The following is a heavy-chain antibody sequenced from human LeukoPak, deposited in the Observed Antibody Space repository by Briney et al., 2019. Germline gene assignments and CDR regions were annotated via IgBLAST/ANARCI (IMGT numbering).Heavy chain of an antibody. D-gene: IGHD3-10*01. CDR2: ISAYNGNT. J-gene: IGHJ6*03. CDR1: GYTFTSYG. CDR3: ARVKVRGLVGLWSGYMDV. V-gene: IGHV1-18*01. Sequence: ASVKVSCKASGYTFTSYGISWVRQAPGQGLEWMGWISAYNGNTNYAQKLQGRVTMTTDTSTSTAYMELRSLRSDDTAVYYCARVKVRGLVGLWSGYMDVWGKGTTVTISS.